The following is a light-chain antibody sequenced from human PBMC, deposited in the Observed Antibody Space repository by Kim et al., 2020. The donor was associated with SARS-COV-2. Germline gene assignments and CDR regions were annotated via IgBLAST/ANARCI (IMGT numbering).Light chain of an antibody. CDR3: QQRTDWPFIT. V-gene: IGKV3-11*01. J-gene: IGKJ5*01. CDR2: DAS. CDR1: QSVHSS. Sequence: SPGERAPLSCRASQSVHSSLAWYQQKPGQAPRLLIYDASNRATGIPARFSGSGSGTEFTLTISSLEPEDSAVYYCQQRTDWPFITFGQGTRLEIK.